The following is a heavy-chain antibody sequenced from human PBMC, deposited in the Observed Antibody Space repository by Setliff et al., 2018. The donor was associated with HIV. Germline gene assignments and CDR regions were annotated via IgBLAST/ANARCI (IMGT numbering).Heavy chain of an antibody. J-gene: IGHJ6*02. CDR3: ARATYGMDV. D-gene: IGHD1-1*01. CDR2: ITDDGSRK. Sequence: LRLSCATPGFTFSSYAIHWVRQAPGKGLEWVSIITDDGSRKLYADSVKGRFTTSRDNSKNTLFLQMNSLRIEDTAVYFCARATYGMDVWGQGTTVTVSS. V-gene: IGHV3-30*03. CDR1: GFTFSSYA.